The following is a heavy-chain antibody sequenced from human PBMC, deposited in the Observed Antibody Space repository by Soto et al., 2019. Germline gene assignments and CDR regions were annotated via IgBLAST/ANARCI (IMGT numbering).Heavy chain of an antibody. CDR2: ISAYNGNT. D-gene: IGHD3-22*01. CDR1: GYTFTRYR. J-gene: IGHJ6*02. CDR3: ATVGTYDSSGYYWDYYYGMDV. Sequence: APVKVYWKAAGYTFTRYRISWVRQEHGQGLEWMGWISAYNGNTNYAQKLQGRVTMTTDTSTSTAYMELRSLRSDDTAVYYCATVGTYDSSGYYWDYYYGMDVWGQGTTVSVSS. V-gene: IGHV1-18*04.